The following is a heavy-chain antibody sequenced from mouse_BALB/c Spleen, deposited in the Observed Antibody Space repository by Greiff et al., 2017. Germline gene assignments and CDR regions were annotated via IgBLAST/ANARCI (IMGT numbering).Heavy chain of an antibody. Sequence: EVKVVESGGGLVQPGGSRKLSCAASGFTFSSFGMHWVRQAPEKGLEWVAYISSGSSTIYYADTVKGRFTISRDNPKNTLFLQMTSLRSEDTAMYYCARSDYYGSSPYWYFDVWGAGTTVTVSS. J-gene: IGHJ1*01. V-gene: IGHV5-17*02. CDR1: GFTFSSFG. D-gene: IGHD1-1*01. CDR2: ISSGSSTI. CDR3: ARSDYYGSSPYWYFDV.